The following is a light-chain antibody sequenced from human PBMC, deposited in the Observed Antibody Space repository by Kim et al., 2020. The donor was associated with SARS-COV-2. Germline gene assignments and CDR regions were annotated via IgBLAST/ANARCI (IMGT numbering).Light chain of an antibody. J-gene: IGLJ1*01. CDR2: DVT. CDR1: SNDIGSTNR. V-gene: IGLV2-18*02. CDR3: SSYTTTWTYV. Sequence: QSALTQPPSVSGSPGQSVTVSCTGTSNDIGSTNRVSWYQQPPGTAPKLIIYDVTNRPSGVHRFSGSKSANTASLTISGLQAEDEADYFCSSYTTTWTYVFGTGTKVTVL.